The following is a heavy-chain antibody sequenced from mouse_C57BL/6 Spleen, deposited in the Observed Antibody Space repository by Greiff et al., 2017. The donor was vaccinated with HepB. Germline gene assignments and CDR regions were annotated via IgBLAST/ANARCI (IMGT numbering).Heavy chain of an antibody. J-gene: IGHJ2*01. V-gene: IGHV1-55*01. CDR3: ARTFHYYGSSYGY. Sequence: QVQLKQPGAELVKPGASVKMSCKASGYTFTSYWITWVKQRPGQGLEWIGDIYPGSGSTNYNEKFKSKATLTVDTSSSTAYMQLSSLTSEDSAVYYCARTFHYYGSSYGYWGQGTTLTVSS. CDR2: IYPGSGST. CDR1: GYTFTSYW. D-gene: IGHD1-1*01.